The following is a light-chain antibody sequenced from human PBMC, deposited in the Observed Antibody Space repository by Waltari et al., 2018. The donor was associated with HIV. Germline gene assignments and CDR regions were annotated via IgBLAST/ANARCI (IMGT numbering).Light chain of an antibody. Sequence: SYVLTQPPSVSVAPGQAARISCGGFNIGSKSGHWYQQKPGQAPLLVVYDDDDRPSGIPERFSGSNSENTAALTISRVEAGDEADYYCQVWDSSSDHSVFGTGTKVTVL. V-gene: IGLV3-21*02. CDR1: NIGSKS. CDR2: DDD. J-gene: IGLJ1*01. CDR3: QVWDSSSDHSV.